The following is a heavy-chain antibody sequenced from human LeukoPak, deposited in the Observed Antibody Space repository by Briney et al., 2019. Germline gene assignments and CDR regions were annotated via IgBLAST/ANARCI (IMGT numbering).Heavy chain of an antibody. D-gene: IGHD3-3*01. CDR2: IYPGDSDT. CDR3: ARNDFWSGYYYYNWFDP. J-gene: IGHJ5*02. Sequence: GESLKISCKGSGYSFTSYWIGWVRQMPGKGLEWMGIIYPGDSDTRYSPSFQGQVTISADKSISTAYLQWSSLKASDTAMYYCARNDFWSGYYYYNWFDPWGQGTLVTVST. CDR1: GYSFTSYW. V-gene: IGHV5-51*01.